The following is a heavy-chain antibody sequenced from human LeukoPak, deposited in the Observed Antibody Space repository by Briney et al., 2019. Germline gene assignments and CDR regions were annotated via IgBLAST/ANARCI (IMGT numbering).Heavy chain of an antibody. Sequence: PGGSLRLSCAASGFTFSSYSMNWVRQAPGKGLEWVSYISSSSSTIYYADSVKGRFTISRDNSKNTLYLQMNSLRAEDTAVYYCARVGTGTTVYGMDVWGQGTTVTVSS. CDR1: GFTFSSYS. V-gene: IGHV3-48*01. CDR3: ARVGTGTTVYGMDV. CDR2: ISSSSSTI. J-gene: IGHJ6*02. D-gene: IGHD1-1*01.